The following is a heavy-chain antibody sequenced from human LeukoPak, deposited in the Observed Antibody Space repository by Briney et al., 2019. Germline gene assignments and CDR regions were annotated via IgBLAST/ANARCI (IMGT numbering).Heavy chain of an antibody. V-gene: IGHV4-61*02. CDR1: GDSISSGSYY. Sequence: SQTLSLTCTVSGDSISSGSYYWSWIRQPAGKGLEWIGRIYTSGSTNYNPSLKSRITISVDTSKNQFSLKLSSVTAADTAVYYCARGPQWLATGGWFDPWGQGTLVTVSS. CDR2: IYTSGST. CDR3: ARGPQWLATGGWFDP. D-gene: IGHD6-19*01. J-gene: IGHJ5*02.